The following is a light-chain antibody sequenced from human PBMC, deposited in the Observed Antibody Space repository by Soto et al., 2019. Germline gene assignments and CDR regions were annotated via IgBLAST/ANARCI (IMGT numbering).Light chain of an antibody. CDR3: SSYTSSSTYVV. Sequence: QSVLTQPASVSGSPAQSITISCTGTSSDVGGYNYVSWYQQHPGKAPKLMIYEVSNRPSGVSNRFSGSKSGNTASLTISGLQSEDEADYYCSSYTSSSTYVVFGGGTKLTV. V-gene: IGLV2-14*01. CDR1: SSDVGGYNY. CDR2: EVS. J-gene: IGLJ2*01.